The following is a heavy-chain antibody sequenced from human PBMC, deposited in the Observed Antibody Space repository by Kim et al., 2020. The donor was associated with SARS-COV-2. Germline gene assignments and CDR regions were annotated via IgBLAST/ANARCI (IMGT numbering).Heavy chain of an antibody. J-gene: IGHJ5*02. D-gene: IGHD4-17*01. Sequence: SQKFQGRVTITRDTSASTAYMELSSLRSEDTAVYYCARDRGYGDYNWFDPWGQGTLVTVSS. CDR3: ARDRGYGDYNWFDP. V-gene: IGHV1-3*01.